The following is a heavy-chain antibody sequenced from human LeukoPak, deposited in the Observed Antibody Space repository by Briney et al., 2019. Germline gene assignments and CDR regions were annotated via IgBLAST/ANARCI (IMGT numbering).Heavy chain of an antibody. CDR2: IKQDGSEK. V-gene: IGHV3-7*01. D-gene: IGHD4-17*01. J-gene: IGHJ4*02. CDR1: GFTFSSYW. Sequence: GGSLRLSCAAPGFTFSSYWMSWVRQAPGKGLEWVANIKQDGSEKYYVDSVKGRFTISRDNAKNSLYLQMNSLRAEDTAVYYCAREQTTTVTTGGYYFDYWGQGTLVTVSS. CDR3: AREQTTTVTTGGYYFDY.